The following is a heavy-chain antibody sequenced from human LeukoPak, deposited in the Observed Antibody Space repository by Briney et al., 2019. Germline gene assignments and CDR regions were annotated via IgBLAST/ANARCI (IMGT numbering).Heavy chain of an antibody. D-gene: IGHD6-19*01. CDR3: ARLSSGWAVDY. CDR2: TYYRSKWYN. Sequence: SQTLSLTCAISGDSVSSNSAAWSWIRQSPSRGLGWLGRTYYRSKWYNDYVPSVKSRLTINPDTSKNQFSLQLNSVTPEDTAVYYCARLSSGWAVDYWGQGALVTVSS. J-gene: IGHJ4*02. V-gene: IGHV6-1*01. CDR1: GDSVSSNSAA.